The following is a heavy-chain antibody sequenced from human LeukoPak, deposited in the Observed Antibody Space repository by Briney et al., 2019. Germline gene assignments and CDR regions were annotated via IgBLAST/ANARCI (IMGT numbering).Heavy chain of an antibody. J-gene: IGHJ1*01. CDR1: GDSFSRNTYS. Sequence: PSETLSLTCTVSGDSFSRNTYSWGWIRQPPGKGLEWIGSIYYSGSTYYNPSLKSRVTISVDTSKNQFSLKLSSVTAADTAVYYCAFYGDYAPFQHWGQGTLVTVSS. V-gene: IGHV4-39*01. D-gene: IGHD4-17*01. CDR3: AFYGDYAPFQH. CDR2: IYYSGST.